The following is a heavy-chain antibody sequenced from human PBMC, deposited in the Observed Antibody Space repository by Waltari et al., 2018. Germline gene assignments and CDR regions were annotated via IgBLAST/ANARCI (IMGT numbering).Heavy chain of an antibody. D-gene: IGHD2-21*01. CDR1: GFTVSTNH. Sequence: EVQVVESGGDLVQPGGSLRLSCAVSGFTVSTNHMTWVRQAPGKGLEWVSVIKDGGTTSYADSVRGRITVSRDNSRNTVYLQMNSLRSEDTAVYYCARDVGGDGYSLYDFWGQGTLVTVSS. CDR2: IKDGGTT. CDR3: ARDVGGDGYSLYDF. V-gene: IGHV3-66*02. J-gene: IGHJ4*02.